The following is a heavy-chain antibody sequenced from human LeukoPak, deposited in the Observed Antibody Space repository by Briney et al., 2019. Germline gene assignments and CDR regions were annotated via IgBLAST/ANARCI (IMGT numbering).Heavy chain of an antibody. CDR2: VHYTGKT. D-gene: IGHD3-22*01. Sequence: SETLSLTRTVSGDSISSSYWSWIRQPPGKRLEWDGYVHYTGKTNYNPSLNNRATISVDMSKNQFSLTLTSVTLADTAVYYCARGYYDRSGSSNPFDSWGQGTLATVSA. CDR3: ARGYYDRSGSSNPFDS. V-gene: IGHV4-59*01. J-gene: IGHJ4*02. CDR1: GDSISSSY.